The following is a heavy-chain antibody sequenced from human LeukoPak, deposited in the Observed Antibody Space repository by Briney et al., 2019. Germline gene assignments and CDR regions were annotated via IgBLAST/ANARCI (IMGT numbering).Heavy chain of an antibody. D-gene: IGHD6-19*01. CDR2: IYYSGST. CDR3: ARVAVATGTDY. J-gene: IGHJ4*02. CDR1: GGSISSYY. V-gene: IGHV4-59*01. Sequence: PSETLSLTCTVSGGSISSYYWSWIRQSPGKGLEWIGYIYYSGSTNYNPSLKSRVTISVDTSKNQFSLKLSSVTAADTAVYYCARVAVATGTDYWGQGTLVTVSS.